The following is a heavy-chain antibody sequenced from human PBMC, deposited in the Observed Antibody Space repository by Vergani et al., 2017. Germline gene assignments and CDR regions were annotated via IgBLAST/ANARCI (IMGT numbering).Heavy chain of an antibody. V-gene: IGHV3-23*01. Sequence: EVQLLQSEGAVVQPGGSLRLSCVSSVFPFISHAMSWGRQGHGQGLELVSSIKNTGDSTHYADSVKGRFTISRDNSKNTLYLKMNSLRVEDTAVYYCGRGSDNYNWGQGTLVTVAS. CDR3: GRGSDNYN. CDR2: IKNTGDST. D-gene: IGHD5-24*01. CDR1: VFPFISHA. J-gene: IGHJ4*02.